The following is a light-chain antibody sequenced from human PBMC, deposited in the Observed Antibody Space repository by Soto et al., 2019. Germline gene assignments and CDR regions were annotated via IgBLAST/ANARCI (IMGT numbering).Light chain of an antibody. CDR1: SSNIGAGYD. CDR2: GNT. J-gene: IGLJ3*02. Sequence: QSVLTQPPSMSGAPGQRVTISCTGSSSNIGAGYDVHWYQHLPGTAPKLLIYGNTNRPSGVPDRFSGSKSGTSASLAITGLQAEDGADYSCQPHDSSLNIWVFGGGTKLTVL. CDR3: QPHDSSLNIWV. V-gene: IGLV1-40*01.